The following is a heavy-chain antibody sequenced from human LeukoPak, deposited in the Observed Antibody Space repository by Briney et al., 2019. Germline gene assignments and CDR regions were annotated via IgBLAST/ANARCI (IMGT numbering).Heavy chain of an antibody. V-gene: IGHV3-30*02. D-gene: IGHD3-3*01. CDR2: IRYDGSNK. CDR1: GFTFSSYG. J-gene: IGHJ4*02. CDR3: AKPFLTIFGDTSYFDY. Sequence: TGGSLRLSCAASGFTFSSYGMHWVRQAPGKGLEWVAFIRYDGSNKYYADSVKGRFTISRDNSKNTLYLQMNSLRAEDTAVYYCAKPFLTIFGDTSYFDYWGQGTLVTVSS.